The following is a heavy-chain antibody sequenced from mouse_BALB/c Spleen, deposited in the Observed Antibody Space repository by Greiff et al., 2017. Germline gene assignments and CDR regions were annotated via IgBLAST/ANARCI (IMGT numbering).Heavy chain of an antibody. V-gene: IGHV2-9*02. CDR2: IWAGGST. CDR3: ARQTARAWFAY. J-gene: IGHJ3*01. D-gene: IGHD3-2*01. Sequence: VKVVESGPGLVAPSQSLSITCTVSGFSLTSYGVHWVRQPPGKGLEWLGVIWAGGSTNYNSALMSRLSISKDNSKSQVFLKMNSLQTDDTAMYYCARQTARAWFAYWGQGTLVTVSA. CDR1: GFSLTSYG.